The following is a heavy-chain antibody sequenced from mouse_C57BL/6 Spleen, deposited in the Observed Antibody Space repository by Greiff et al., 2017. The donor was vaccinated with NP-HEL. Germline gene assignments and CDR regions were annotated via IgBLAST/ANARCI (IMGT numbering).Heavy chain of an antibody. D-gene: IGHD2-4*01. CDR2: INYDGSST. J-gene: IGHJ1*03. CDR3: ARVGDYEGYFDV. V-gene: IGHV5-16*01. Sequence: EVKLVESEGGLVQPGSSMKLSCTASGFTFSDYYMAWVRQVPEKGLEWVANINYDGSSTYYLDSLKSRFIISRDNAKNILYLQMSSLKSEDTATYYCARVGDYEGYFDVWGTGTTVTVSS. CDR1: GFTFSDYY.